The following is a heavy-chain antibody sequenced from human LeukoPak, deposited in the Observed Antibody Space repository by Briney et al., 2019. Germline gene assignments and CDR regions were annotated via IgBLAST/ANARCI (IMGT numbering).Heavy chain of an antibody. D-gene: IGHD6-13*01. V-gene: IGHV3-74*01. CDR3: VAGMGNY. CDR2: INSDGNII. CDR1: GFTFSTYW. Sequence: GGSLRLSCAASGFTFSTYWMHWVRQVPGKGLVWVSRINSDGNIITYADSVKGRFTISRDNTRNMVYLQMKSLRVEDTAVYYCVAGMGNYWGQGALVPV. J-gene: IGHJ4*02.